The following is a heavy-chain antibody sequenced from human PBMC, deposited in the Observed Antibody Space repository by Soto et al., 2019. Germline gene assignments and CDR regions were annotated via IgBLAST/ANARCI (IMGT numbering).Heavy chain of an antibody. J-gene: IGHJ6*02. CDR1: GFTFSSYG. CDR2: ISYDGSNK. D-gene: IGHD1-26*01. CDR3: AKGGSGSSPYYYYGMDV. Sequence: QVQLVESGGGVVQPGRSLRLSCAASGFTFSSYGMHWVRQAPGKGLEWVAVISYDGSNKYYADSVKGRFTISIDNSKNTLYLQMNSLRAEDTAVYYCAKGGSGSSPYYYYGMDVWGQGTTVTVSS. V-gene: IGHV3-30*18.